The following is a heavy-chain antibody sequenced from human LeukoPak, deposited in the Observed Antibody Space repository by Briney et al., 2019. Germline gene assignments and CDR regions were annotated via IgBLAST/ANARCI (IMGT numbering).Heavy chain of an antibody. J-gene: IGHJ5*02. Sequence: SETLSLTCTVSGGSISSSSYYWGWIRQPPGKGLEWIGSIYYSGSTYYNPSLKSRVTISVDTSKNQFSLKLSSVTAADTAVYYCARSQLLDWFDPWGQGTLVTVSS. CDR2: IYYSGST. D-gene: IGHD2-2*01. CDR3: ARSQLLDWFDP. V-gene: IGHV4-39*07. CDR1: GGSISSSSYY.